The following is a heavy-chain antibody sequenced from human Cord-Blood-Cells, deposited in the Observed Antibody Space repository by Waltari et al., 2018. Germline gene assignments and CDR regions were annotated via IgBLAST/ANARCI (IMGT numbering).Heavy chain of an antibody. CDR2: INHSGST. J-gene: IGHJ5*02. CDR1: GGSFSGYY. Sequence: QVQLQQWGAGLLKPSETLSLTCAVYGGSFSGYYWSWIRHPPGKGLEWIGEINHSGSTNYNPSLKSRVTISVDTSKNQFSLKLSSVTAADTAVYYCARKVSGVTTAKRWFDPWGQGTLVTVSS. D-gene: IGHD4-17*01. CDR3: ARKVSGVTTAKRWFDP. V-gene: IGHV4-34*01.